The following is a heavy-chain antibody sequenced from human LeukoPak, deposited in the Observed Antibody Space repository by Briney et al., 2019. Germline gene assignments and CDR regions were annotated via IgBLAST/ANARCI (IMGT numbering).Heavy chain of an antibody. Sequence: GGSLRLSCSASGFTFSNSPMHWVRQAPGKGLEYVSAISSNGDSTYYADSVRGRFTISRDNSRNTLSLQMSSLRAEDTAVYYRSPHIPYSYEYWGRGTLVTVS. CDR3: SPHIPYSYEY. CDR2: ISSNGDST. CDR1: GFTFSNSP. V-gene: IGHV3-64D*06. J-gene: IGHJ4*02. D-gene: IGHD2-21*01.